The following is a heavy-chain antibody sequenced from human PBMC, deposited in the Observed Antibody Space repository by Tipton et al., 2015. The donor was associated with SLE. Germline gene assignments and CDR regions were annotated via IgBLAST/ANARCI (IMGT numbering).Heavy chain of an antibody. D-gene: IGHD3-16*01. CDR1: GGSISRGSYY. J-gene: IGHJ6*03. V-gene: IGHV4-61*02. Sequence: TLSLTCTVSGGSISRGSYYWSWIRQPAGKGLEWIGRIYTSGSTNYNPSLKSRVTISVDTSKNQFSLKLSSVTAADTAVYYCARERGRGSSYYYYYMDVWGKGTTVTVSS. CDR3: ARERGRGSSYYYYYMDV. CDR2: IYTSGST.